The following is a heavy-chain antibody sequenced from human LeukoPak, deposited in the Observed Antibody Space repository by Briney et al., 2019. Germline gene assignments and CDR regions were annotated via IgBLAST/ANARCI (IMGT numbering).Heavy chain of an antibody. CDR2: SFANWCT. CDR1: GVSIPSSY. CDR3: ARVGLDVGRYYYMDV. D-gene: IGHD2-15*01. Sequence: NPSETLSLTCTVSGVSIPSSYWSWIRQPAGKGLEGIRQSFANWCTNYNSSLRSRVTMSVDTSKNQFSLRLNSVAAADTAVYICARVGLDVGRYYYMDVWGEGTTVTVSS. J-gene: IGHJ6*03. V-gene: IGHV4-4*07.